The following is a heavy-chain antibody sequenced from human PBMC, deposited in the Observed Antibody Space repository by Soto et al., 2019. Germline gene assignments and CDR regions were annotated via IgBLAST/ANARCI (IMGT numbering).Heavy chain of an antibody. CDR2: INGDGSST. Sequence: GGSLRLSCAASGFTFSSYWMHWVRQAPGKGLVWVSRINGDGSSTGYADSVKGRFTISRDNAKYTLYLQMNSLRAEDTAVYYCARVGGYCSGGSCYANFDYWGPGTLVTVSS. J-gene: IGHJ4*02. V-gene: IGHV3-74*01. CDR3: ARVGGYCSGGSCYANFDY. D-gene: IGHD2-15*01. CDR1: GFTFSSYW.